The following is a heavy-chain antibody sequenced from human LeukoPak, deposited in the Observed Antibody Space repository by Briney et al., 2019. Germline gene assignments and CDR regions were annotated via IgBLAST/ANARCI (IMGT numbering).Heavy chain of an antibody. J-gene: IGHJ6*02. D-gene: IGHD5-24*01. V-gene: IGHV3-21*04. Sequence: GGSLRLSCAASGFTFSSYSMNWVRQAPGKGLEWVSSISSTSSYIYYADSVKGRFTISRDNAKNSLYLQMTSLRAEDTAVYYCARCGTPNNYHYYGLDVWGQGTTVTVSS. CDR2: ISSTSSYI. CDR3: ARCGTPNNYHYYGLDV. CDR1: GFTFSSYS.